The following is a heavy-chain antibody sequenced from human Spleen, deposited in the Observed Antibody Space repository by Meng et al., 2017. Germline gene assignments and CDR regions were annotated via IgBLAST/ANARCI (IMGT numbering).Heavy chain of an antibody. J-gene: IGHJ4*02. CDR2: IYYSEGT. CDR3: ARAVGDYYDSSGFMIDY. V-gene: IGHV4-39*07. D-gene: IGHD3-22*01. CDR1: GGSINSGNYY. Sequence: GSLRLSCTVSGGSINSGNYYWSWIRQPAGKGLEWIGSIYYSEGTYYNPSLKSRVTISVDTSKNQFSLKLSSVTAADTAVYYCARAVGDYYDSSGFMIDYWGQGTLVTVSS.